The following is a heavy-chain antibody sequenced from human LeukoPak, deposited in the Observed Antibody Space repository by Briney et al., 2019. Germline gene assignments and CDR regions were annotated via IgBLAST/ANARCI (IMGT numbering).Heavy chain of an antibody. D-gene: IGHD5-24*01. CDR3: ARVGSYFREMATPDP. V-gene: IGHV4-30-2*01. J-gene: IGHJ5*02. Sequence: PSETLSLTCTVSGGSISSGGYYWSWIRQPPGKGLEWIGYIYHSGSTYYNPSLKSRVTISVDRSKNQFSLKLSSVTAADTAVYYCARVGSYFREMATPDPWGQGTLVTVSS. CDR1: GGSISSGGYY. CDR2: IYHSGST.